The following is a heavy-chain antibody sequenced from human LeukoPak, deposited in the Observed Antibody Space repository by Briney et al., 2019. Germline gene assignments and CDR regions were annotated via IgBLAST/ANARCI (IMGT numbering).Heavy chain of an antibody. CDR1: GYTFTGYY. D-gene: IGHD4-17*01. CDR3: ARSPPRDYELEAGEYYFDY. V-gene: IGHV1-2*02. Sequence: ASVKVSCKASGYTFTGYYMHWVRQASGQGLEWMGWINPNSGGTNYAQKFQGRVTMTRDTSISTAYMELSRLRSDDTAVYYCARSPPRDYELEAGEYYFDYWGQGTLVTVSS. CDR2: INPNSGGT. J-gene: IGHJ4*02.